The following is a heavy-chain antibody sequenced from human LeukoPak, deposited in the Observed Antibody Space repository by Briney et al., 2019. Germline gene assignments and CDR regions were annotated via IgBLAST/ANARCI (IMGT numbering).Heavy chain of an antibody. D-gene: IGHD3-22*01. Sequence: GGSLRLSCAASGFIFSTYWMSWVRQAPGKGLEWVANIKQDGSEKYYVDAVKGRFGISRDNAKNLLYLQMNSLRAEDTAVYYCARTQAYYGSSPRGHFDLWGRGTLVTVSS. CDR3: ARTQAYYGSSPRGHFDL. CDR1: GFIFSTYW. V-gene: IGHV3-7*04. J-gene: IGHJ2*01. CDR2: IKQDGSEK.